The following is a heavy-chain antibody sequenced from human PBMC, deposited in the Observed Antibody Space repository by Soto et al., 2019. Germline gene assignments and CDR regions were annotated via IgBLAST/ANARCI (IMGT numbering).Heavy chain of an antibody. Sequence: ASVTVSCKASGYTFTSYGISWVRQAPGQGLEWMGWISAYNGNTNYAQKLQGRVTMTTDTSTSTAYMELRSLRSDDTAVYYCAREEKSIFGVVIPPCYRGQGTLVTVSS. CDR2: ISAYNGNT. V-gene: IGHV1-18*01. D-gene: IGHD3-3*01. CDR1: GYTFTSYG. CDR3: AREEKSIFGVVIPPCY. J-gene: IGHJ4*02.